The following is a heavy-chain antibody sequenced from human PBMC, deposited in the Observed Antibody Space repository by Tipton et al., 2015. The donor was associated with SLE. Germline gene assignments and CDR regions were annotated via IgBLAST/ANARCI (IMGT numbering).Heavy chain of an antibody. V-gene: IGHV4-59*01. CDR1: GGSISSYY. CDR3: ARGGLRLGELGY. J-gene: IGHJ4*02. D-gene: IGHD3-16*01. Sequence: TLSLTCTVSGGSISSYYWSWIRQPPGKGLEWIGYIYYSGSTNYNPSLKSRVTISVDTPKNQFSLKLSSVTAADTAVYYCARGGLRLGELGYWGQGTLVTVSS. CDR2: IYYSGST.